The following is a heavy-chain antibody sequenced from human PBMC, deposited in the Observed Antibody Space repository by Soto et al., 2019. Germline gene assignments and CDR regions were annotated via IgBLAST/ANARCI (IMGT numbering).Heavy chain of an antibody. Sequence: SETQSLTCSVSGGSVSSNIYYWTWIRQHPGKGPEWIGHIYYSGSTYYNPSLKSRVTISLDMSKNQFSLELTSVSAADTAVYYCARGYDYDSGGYLLDYWCQGTLVTVSS. V-gene: IGHV4-31*03. D-gene: IGHD3-22*01. CDR2: IYYSGST. CDR1: GGSVSSNIYY. CDR3: ARGYDYDSGGYLLDY. J-gene: IGHJ4*02.